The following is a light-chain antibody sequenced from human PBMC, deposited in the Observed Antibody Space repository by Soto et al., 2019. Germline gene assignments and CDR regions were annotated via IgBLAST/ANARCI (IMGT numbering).Light chain of an antibody. Sequence: DIQVTQTPPSLSASVGDRVTITCRASQDISKYLAWYQQKPGKVPKLLIYAASTLQSGVPSRFSGSGSGTDFTLTISTLQPEDVATYYCQKYDSAPLFTFGPGTRVDVK. CDR3: QKYDSAPLFT. CDR1: QDISKY. J-gene: IGKJ3*01. V-gene: IGKV1-27*01. CDR2: AAS.